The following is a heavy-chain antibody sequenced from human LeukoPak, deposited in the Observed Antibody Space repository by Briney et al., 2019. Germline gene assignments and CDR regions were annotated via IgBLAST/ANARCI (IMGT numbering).Heavy chain of an antibody. Sequence: GASVKVSCKASGYTFTSYDINWVRQATGQGLEWMGWMNPNSGGTNYAQKFQGRVTMTRDTSISTAYMELSRLRSDDTAVYYCARDSLMATIIHDGWWFDPWGQGTLVTVSS. D-gene: IGHD5-24*01. CDR3: ARDSLMATIIHDGWWFDP. CDR1: GYTFTSYD. CDR2: MNPNSGGT. J-gene: IGHJ5*02. V-gene: IGHV1-2*02.